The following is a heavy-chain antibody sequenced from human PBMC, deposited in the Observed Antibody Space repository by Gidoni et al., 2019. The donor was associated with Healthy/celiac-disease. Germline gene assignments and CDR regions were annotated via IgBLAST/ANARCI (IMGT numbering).Heavy chain of an antibody. CDR2: IYTSGST. D-gene: IGHD5-12*01. CDR3: ARHCRDGYNLYSYYYGMDV. CDR1: GGSISSGSYY. V-gene: IGHV4-61*02. J-gene: IGHJ6*02. Sequence: QVQLQESGPGLVKPSQTLSLTCTVSGGSISSGSYYWSWIRQPAGKGLEWIGRIYTSGSTNYNPSLKSRVTISVDTSKNQFSLKLSSVTAADTAVYYCARHCRDGYNLYSYYYGMDVWGQGTTVTVSS.